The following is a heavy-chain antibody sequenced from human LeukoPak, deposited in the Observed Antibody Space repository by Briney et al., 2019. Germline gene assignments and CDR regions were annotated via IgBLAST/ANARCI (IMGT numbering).Heavy chain of an antibody. V-gene: IGHV3-48*03. CDR1: GFTFSSYA. CDR3: ARSLTGYVPLSAF. CDR2: MTASSVTF. D-gene: IGHD3-9*01. J-gene: IGHJ4*01. Sequence: PGGSLRLSCEVSGFTFSSYAMNWVRQVPGRGLEWIAYMTASSVTFYYADSVRGRFTISRDNAKNSLFLQMDSLTVEDTAVYYCARSLTGYVPLSAFWGHGTLVTVSS.